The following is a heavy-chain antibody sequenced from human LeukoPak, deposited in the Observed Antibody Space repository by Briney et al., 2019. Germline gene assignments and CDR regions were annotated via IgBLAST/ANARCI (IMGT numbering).Heavy chain of an antibody. CDR3: ATDLTRYSGSWYLRN. J-gene: IGHJ4*02. Sequence: GASVKVFCKVSGYTLTELSMHWVRQAPGKGLEWMGGFDPEDGETIYAQKFQGRVTMTEDTSTDTAYMELSSLRSEDTAVYYCATDLTRYSGSWYLRNWGQGTLVTVSS. V-gene: IGHV1-24*01. CDR2: FDPEDGET. D-gene: IGHD6-13*01. CDR1: GYTLTELS.